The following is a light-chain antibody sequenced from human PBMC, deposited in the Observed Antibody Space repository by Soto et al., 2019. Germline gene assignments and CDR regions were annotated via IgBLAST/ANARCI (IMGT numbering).Light chain of an antibody. V-gene: IGLV2-14*03. CDR1: NSDVGGFNY. Sequence: SAPAPPAPLAGSPGQSITLPCPGNNSDVGGFNYVSWYQQHPGKAPKLMIYDVTNRPSGVSYRFSGSKSGNTASLTISGLQAEDEADYYCNSYTSSSTYVFGTGTKVTVL. CDR2: DVT. CDR3: NSYTSSSTYV. J-gene: IGLJ1*01.